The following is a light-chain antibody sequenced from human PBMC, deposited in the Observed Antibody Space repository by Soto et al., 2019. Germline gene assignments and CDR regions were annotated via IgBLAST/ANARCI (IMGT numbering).Light chain of an antibody. V-gene: IGKV3-11*01. CDR2: DAS. CDR1: QSVNIY. Sequence: IVLTHSPATLSLAPGERASLSCRASQSVNIYLAWYQQKAGQAPRVLIYDASNRATGIPARFSGSGSGTDLTLTISSLEPEDFAVYYCQQRSNWPLTFGGGTKVDIK. CDR3: QQRSNWPLT. J-gene: IGKJ4*01.